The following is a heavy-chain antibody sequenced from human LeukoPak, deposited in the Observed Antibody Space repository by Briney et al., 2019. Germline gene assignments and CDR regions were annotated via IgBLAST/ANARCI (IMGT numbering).Heavy chain of an antibody. J-gene: IGHJ4*02. CDR3: ARVSSSSVGYFDY. V-gene: IGHV1-2*02. Sequence: ASVKVSCKASGYTFTGYYMHWVRQAPGQGLEWMGWINPNSGGTNYAQKFQGRVTMTRDTSISTAYMELSRLRSDDTAVYYCARVSSSSVGYFDYWGQGTLVTVSS. CDR2: INPNSGGT. D-gene: IGHD6-6*01. CDR1: GYTFTGYY.